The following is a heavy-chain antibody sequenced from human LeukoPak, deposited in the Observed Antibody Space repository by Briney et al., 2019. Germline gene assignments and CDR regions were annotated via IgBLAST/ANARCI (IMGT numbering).Heavy chain of an antibody. CDR2: IYTSGST. Sequence: PSETLSLTCTVSGGSISSYYWSWIRQPAGKGLEWIGRIYTSGSTNYNPSLKSRVTMSVDPSKNQFSLKLSSVTAADTAVYYCARDTAMVTARRRFAFDIWGQGTMVTVSS. CDR3: ARDTAMVTARRRFAFDI. CDR1: GGSISSYY. V-gene: IGHV4-4*07. D-gene: IGHD5-18*01. J-gene: IGHJ3*02.